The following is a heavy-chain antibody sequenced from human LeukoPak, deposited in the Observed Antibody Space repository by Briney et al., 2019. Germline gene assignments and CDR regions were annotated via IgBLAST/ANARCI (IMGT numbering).Heavy chain of an antibody. J-gene: IGHJ4*02. CDR2: IYSRDRST. CDR1: GYTFTSNY. V-gene: IGHV1-46*01. CDR3: ARDQEGFDY. Sequence: ASVKVSFKASGYTFTSNYIHWVRRAPGQGLECMGMIYSRDRSTSYAQKFQGRVTVTRDTYKSTVQMELSGMRSEDTAVYYCARDQEGFDYWGQGTLVTVSS.